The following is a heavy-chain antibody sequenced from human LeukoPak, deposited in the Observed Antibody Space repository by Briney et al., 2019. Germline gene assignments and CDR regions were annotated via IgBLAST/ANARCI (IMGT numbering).Heavy chain of an antibody. Sequence: GGSLRLSCAASGFTASSNYMSWVRQAPGKGLEWVSVIYSGGSTYYADSVKGRFTISRDNSKNTLYLQMNSLRAEDTAVYYCARYCSGGSCYLGYYYYYMDVWGKGTTVTISS. D-gene: IGHD2-15*01. V-gene: IGHV3-66*01. CDR2: IYSGGST. J-gene: IGHJ6*03. CDR1: GFTASSNY. CDR3: ARYCSGGSCYLGYYYYYMDV.